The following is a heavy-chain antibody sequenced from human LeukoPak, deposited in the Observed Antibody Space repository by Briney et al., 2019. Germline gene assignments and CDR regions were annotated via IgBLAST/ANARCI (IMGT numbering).Heavy chain of an antibody. D-gene: IGHD3-3*01. Sequence: GGSLRLSCAASRFTVSSNYMSWVRQAPGKGLEWVSVIYIGGSTYYADSVKGRFTISRDNSKTTLYLQMNSLRAEDTAVYYCARFTYYDFWSGYLVFSRYGMDVWGQGTTVTVSS. CDR1: RFTVSSNY. CDR3: ARFTYYDFWSGYLVFSRYGMDV. J-gene: IGHJ6*02. CDR2: IYIGGST. V-gene: IGHV3-53*01.